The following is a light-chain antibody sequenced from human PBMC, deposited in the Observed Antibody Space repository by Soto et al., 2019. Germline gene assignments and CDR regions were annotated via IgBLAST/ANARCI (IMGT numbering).Light chain of an antibody. J-gene: IGKJ1*01. Sequence: EIVLTQSPVTLSLSPGERATLSCSASQSVSSNYLAWYQQKPGQAPRLLIYGASSRATGIPDRFSGSGSGTDFTLTISGLQSEDFAVYYCQKYGSSPGKFGQGTKVDIK. CDR3: QKYGSSPGK. CDR1: QSVSSNY. V-gene: IGKV3-20*01. CDR2: GAS.